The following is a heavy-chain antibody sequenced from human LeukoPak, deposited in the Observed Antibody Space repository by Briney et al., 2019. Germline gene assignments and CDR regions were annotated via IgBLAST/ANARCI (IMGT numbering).Heavy chain of an antibody. J-gene: IGHJ6*03. D-gene: IGHD5-12*01. CDR1: GGSISSYY. CDR2: IYTSGST. Sequence: SETLSLTCTVSGGSISSYYWSWIRQPAGKGLEWIGRIYTSGSTNYNPSLKSRVTMSVDTSKNQLSLKLSSVTAADTAVYYCARSCSGYPAPYYYYYMDVWGKGTTVTVSS. CDR3: ARSCSGYPAPYYYYYMDV. V-gene: IGHV4-4*07.